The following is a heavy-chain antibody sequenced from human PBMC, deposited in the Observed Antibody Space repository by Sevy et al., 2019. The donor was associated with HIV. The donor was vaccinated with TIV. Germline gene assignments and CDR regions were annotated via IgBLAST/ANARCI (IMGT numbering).Heavy chain of an antibody. J-gene: IGHJ6*02. D-gene: IGHD2-21*02. V-gene: IGHV3-48*02. CDR2: TSGNSGAI. CDR1: GFIFSRYS. CDR3: ARGPDCGGDCDVGFYYPLDV. Sequence: GGSLRLSCTVSGFIFSRYSTNWVRQAPGKGLEWISYTSGNSGAIYYPDSVKGRFTVSRDNANNALFLQMSSLKDDDTAVYYCARGPDCGGDCDVGFYYPLDVWGQGTTVTVSS.